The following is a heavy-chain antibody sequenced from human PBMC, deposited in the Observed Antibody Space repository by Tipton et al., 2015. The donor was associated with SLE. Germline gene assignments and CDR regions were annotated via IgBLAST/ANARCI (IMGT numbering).Heavy chain of an antibody. Sequence: TLSLTCTVSGGSISSGSYYWSWIRQPAGKGLEWIGYIYYSGSTNYNPSLKSRVTISVDTSKNQFSLKLSSVTAADTAVYYCARDREFNWAGGWYFDLWGRGTLVTVSS. V-gene: IGHV4-61*10. CDR2: IYYSGST. J-gene: IGHJ2*01. CDR3: ARDREFNWAGGWYFDL. CDR1: GGSISSGSYY. D-gene: IGHD3-16*01.